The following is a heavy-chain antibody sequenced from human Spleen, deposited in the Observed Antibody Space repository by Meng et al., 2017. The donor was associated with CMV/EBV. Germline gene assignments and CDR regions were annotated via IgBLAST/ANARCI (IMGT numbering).Heavy chain of an antibody. Sequence: SLTCAVSGGSISSSYGWSWVRQPPGKGLEWIGEIHHGGNTNYNPSLKSRVTMSVDKSRNQFSLKLSSVTAADTAVYYCAVVYSSALNYWGQGTLVTVSS. V-gene: IGHV4-4*02. CDR1: GGSISSSYG. D-gene: IGHD6-19*01. CDR3: AVVYSSALNY. CDR2: IHHGGNT. J-gene: IGHJ4*02.